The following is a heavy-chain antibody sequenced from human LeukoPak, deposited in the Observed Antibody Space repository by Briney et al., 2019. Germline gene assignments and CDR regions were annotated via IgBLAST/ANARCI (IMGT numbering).Heavy chain of an antibody. Sequence: SSETLSLTCTVSGGSISSYYWSWIRQPPGKGLEWIGYIYYSGSTNSNPSLKSRVTVSVDASKNQFSLRLSSVTAADTAVYYCARHEPYYYDSSDYWGYYFDYWGQGTLVTVSS. CDR3: ARHEPYYYDSSDYWGYYFDY. CDR2: IYYSGST. J-gene: IGHJ4*02. D-gene: IGHD3-22*01. V-gene: IGHV4-59*08. CDR1: GGSISSYY.